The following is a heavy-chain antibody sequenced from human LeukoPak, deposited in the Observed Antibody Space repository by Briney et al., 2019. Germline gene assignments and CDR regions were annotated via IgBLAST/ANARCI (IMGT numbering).Heavy chain of an antibody. J-gene: IGHJ4*02. D-gene: IGHD2-21*02. V-gene: IGHV3-48*01. CDR1: GFIFSSYR. CDR3: ARCDRRVFDY. CDR2: ISSSSTTI. Sequence: PGGSLRLSCVGSGFIFSSYRMNWVRQAPGKGLEWISYISSSSTTIYYADSVKGRFTISRDDAKNSLYLQMNSLRAEDTAVYYCARCDRRVFDYWGQGTLVTVSS.